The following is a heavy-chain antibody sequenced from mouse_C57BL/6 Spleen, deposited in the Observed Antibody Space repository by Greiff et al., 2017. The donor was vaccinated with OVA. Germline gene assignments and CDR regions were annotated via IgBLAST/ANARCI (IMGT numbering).Heavy chain of an antibody. CDR3: TRFYGSSRYFDF. CDR2: IDPENGDT. J-gene: IGHJ2*01. CDR1: GFNIKDDY. D-gene: IGHD1-1*01. V-gene: IGHV14-4*01. Sequence: EVQLQQSGAELVRPGASVKLSCTASGFNIKDDYMHWVKQRPEQGLEWIGWIDPENGDTEYASKFQGKATITADTASNTAYLQLSSLTSEDTAVYYCTRFYGSSRYFDFWGQGTTLTGSS.